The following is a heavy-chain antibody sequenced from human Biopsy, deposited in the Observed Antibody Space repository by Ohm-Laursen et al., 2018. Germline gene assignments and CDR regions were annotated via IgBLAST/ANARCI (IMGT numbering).Heavy chain of an antibody. CDR3: ARLGSGDYFPTFFDF. V-gene: IGHV4-31*03. CDR1: GVSINGGRYY. CDR2: IFYSANT. J-gene: IGHJ4*02. Sequence: SQTLSLTATVSGVSINGGRYYWNWIRHHPGKGLEWIGNIFYSANTYYNPSLKSRVTISVDTSKNQFPLKLSSVTAADTAVYYCARLGSGDYFPTFFDFWGQGALVTVSS. D-gene: IGHD5-12*01.